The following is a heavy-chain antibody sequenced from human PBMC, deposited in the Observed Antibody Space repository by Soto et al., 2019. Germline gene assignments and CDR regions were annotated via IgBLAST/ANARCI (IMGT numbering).Heavy chain of an antibody. D-gene: IGHD6-6*01. CDR2: ISYDGSNK. J-gene: IGHJ6*02. Sequence: GSLRLSCAASGFTFSSYGMHWVRQAPGKGLEWVAVISYDGSNKYYADSVKGRFTISRDNSKNTLYLQMNSLRAEDTAVYYCAKDLRSALCMDVWGQGTTVTVSS. CDR3: AKDLRSALCMDV. V-gene: IGHV3-30*18. CDR1: GFTFSSYG.